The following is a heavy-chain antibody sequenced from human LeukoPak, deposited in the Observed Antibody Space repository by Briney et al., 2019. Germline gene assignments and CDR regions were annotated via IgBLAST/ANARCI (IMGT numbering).Heavy chain of an antibody. J-gene: IGHJ4*02. CDR3: ARVRGYCSSTICYRYYFDY. V-gene: IGHV4-38-2*01. D-gene: IGHD2-2*01. CDR2: IYHSGST. Sequence: PSETLSLTCAVSGYSISSGYYWGWIRQPPGKGLELIGTIYHSGSTYYNPSLKSRVTISVDTSKNQFSLKLTSVAAADTAVYYCARVRGYCSSTICYRYYFDYWGQGTLVTVSS. CDR1: GYSISSGYY.